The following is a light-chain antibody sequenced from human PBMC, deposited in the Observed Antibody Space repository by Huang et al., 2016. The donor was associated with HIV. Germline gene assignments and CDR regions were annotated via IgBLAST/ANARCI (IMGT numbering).Light chain of an antibody. CDR1: QGISKS. CDR2: ATS. Sequence: DIQMTQSPSSLSASVGDRVTIICRASQGISKSLAWYQQKPGKAPKLLLYATSKLESGVPSRFSGSGSGTHYTLTISTRQPEDLATYYCQQYQSVPWTFGQGTKVAI. J-gene: IGKJ1*01. V-gene: IGKV1-NL1*01. CDR3: QQYQSVPWT.